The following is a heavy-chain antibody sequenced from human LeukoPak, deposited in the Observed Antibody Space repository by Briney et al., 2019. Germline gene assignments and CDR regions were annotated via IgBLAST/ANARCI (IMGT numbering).Heavy chain of an antibody. V-gene: IGHV3-53*01. CDR1: GFTFSSYS. D-gene: IGHD6-13*01. J-gene: IGHJ4*02. CDR2: IYSGGST. CDR3: AREHSSSPDY. Sequence: GGSLRLSCAASGFTFSSYSMNWVRQAPGKGLEWVSVIYSGGSTYYADSVKGRFTISRDDSKNTLYLQMNSLRAEDTAVYYCAREHSSSPDYWGQGTLVTVSS.